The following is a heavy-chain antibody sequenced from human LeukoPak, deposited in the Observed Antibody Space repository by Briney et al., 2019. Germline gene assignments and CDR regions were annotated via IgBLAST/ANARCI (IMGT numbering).Heavy chain of an antibody. J-gene: IGHJ4*02. CDR3: AAGYSYGTSTN. CDR1: GFTFSDYG. Sequence: GGSLRLSCAASGFTFSDYGMTWVRQAPGKGLEWVSTISGSGGRTYYADSVKGRFTISRDNSKNTLYLQMNSLRAEDTAVYYCAAGYSYGTSTNWGQGTLVTVSS. CDR2: ISGSGGRT. V-gene: IGHV3-23*01. D-gene: IGHD5-18*01.